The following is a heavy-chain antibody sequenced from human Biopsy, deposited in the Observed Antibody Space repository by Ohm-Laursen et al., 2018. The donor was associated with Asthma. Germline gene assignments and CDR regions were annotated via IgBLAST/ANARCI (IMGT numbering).Heavy chain of an antibody. Sequence: SVKPSCKFLAGTFNTYVIGCARQAPGQGLEWMGGINFVFGTTTYPQKFQDRVTITADDSTSTVYMELSSLRSEDTAVYYCARKAGSCISKTCYSLDFWGQGTLVTVSS. D-gene: IGHD2-2*01. J-gene: IGHJ4*02. CDR1: AGTFNTYV. CDR3: ARKAGSCISKTCYSLDF. CDR2: INFVFGTT. V-gene: IGHV1-69*13.